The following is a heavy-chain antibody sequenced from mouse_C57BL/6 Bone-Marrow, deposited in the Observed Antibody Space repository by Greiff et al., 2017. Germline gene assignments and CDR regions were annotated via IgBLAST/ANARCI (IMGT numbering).Heavy chain of an antibody. D-gene: IGHD1-1*01. J-gene: IGHJ4*01. CDR3: ARRVYGSSPHYYAMDY. CDR1: GFTFSSYT. V-gene: IGHV5-9*01. Sequence: EVMLVESGGGLVKPGGSLKLSCAASGFTFSSYTMSWVRQTPEKRLEWVATISGGGGNTYYPDSVKGRFTISRDNAKNTLYLQMSSLRSEDTALYYCARRVYGSSPHYYAMDYWGQGTSVTVSS. CDR2: ISGGGGNT.